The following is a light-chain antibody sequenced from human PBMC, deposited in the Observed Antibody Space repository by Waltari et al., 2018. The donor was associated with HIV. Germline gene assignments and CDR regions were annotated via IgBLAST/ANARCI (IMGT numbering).Light chain of an antibody. J-gene: IGLJ2*01. CDR1: TSNIGKNF. CDR2: GNA. CDR3: QTWDSGLNAIV. V-gene: IGLV1-51*01. Sequence: QSLLTQPPSVSAAPGQQVTISCSGNTSNIGKNFVSWYRHAPGAAPKLLIFGNAHRAAGIPARFSASTFGASASLTITALQGDDEADYYGQTWDSGLNAIVFGDGTKLTVL.